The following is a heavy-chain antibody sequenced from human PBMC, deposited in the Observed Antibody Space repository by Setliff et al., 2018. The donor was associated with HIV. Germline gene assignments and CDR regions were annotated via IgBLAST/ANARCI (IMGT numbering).Heavy chain of an antibody. J-gene: IGHJ4*02. Sequence: ASVKVSCKASGGTFSSYAISWVRQAPGQGLEWMGWISAYNGNTNYAQKLQGRVTMTRNTSISTAYMELSSLRSEDTAVYYCARATDYDSSGYYSLNFDYWGQGTLVTVSS. D-gene: IGHD3-22*01. CDR2: ISAYNGNT. V-gene: IGHV1-18*01. CDR1: GGTFSSYA. CDR3: ARATDYDSSGYYSLNFDY.